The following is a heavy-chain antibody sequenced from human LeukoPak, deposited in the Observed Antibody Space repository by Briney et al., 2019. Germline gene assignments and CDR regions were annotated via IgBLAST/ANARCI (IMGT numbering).Heavy chain of an antibody. CDR2: TNPSTGGT. CDR1: EYTFTGSY. V-gene: IGHV1-2*02. CDR3: ARGGAFCSITTCHEFDH. D-gene: IGHD2-2*01. J-gene: IGHJ4*02. Sequence: ASVKVSCKTSEYTFTGSYLHWVRQVPGQGLEWMGWTNPSTGGTKSAQQFEGRVTMTRDTSNTTGYLELRSLRLDDTATYYCARGGAFCSITTCHEFDHWGQGTLVIVSS.